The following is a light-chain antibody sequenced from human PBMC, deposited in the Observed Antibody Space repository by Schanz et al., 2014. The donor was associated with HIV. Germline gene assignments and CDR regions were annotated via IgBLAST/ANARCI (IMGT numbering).Light chain of an antibody. Sequence: QSVLTQPPSASGTPGQRVTISCSGSSSNIGSNYVYWYQQLPGTAPKLLIYRNNQRPSGVPDRFSGSKSGTSASLAISGLRSEDEADYYCQSFDKSLTASVFGGGTKLTVL. CDR3: QSFDKSLTASV. CDR2: RNN. V-gene: IGLV1-47*01. J-gene: IGLJ3*02. CDR1: SSNIGSNY.